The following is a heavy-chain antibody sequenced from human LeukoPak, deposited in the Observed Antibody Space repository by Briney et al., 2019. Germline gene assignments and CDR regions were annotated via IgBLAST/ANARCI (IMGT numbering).Heavy chain of an antibody. D-gene: IGHD1-26*01. Sequence: GGSLRLSFAASGFTFRNYDMTWVRQAPGKGLEWVSLISQTGGDTYYADSVKGRFTISRDNSKNTLFLQMSSLRAEDTAVYYCAKDLRGAGFDYWGQGNLVTVSS. CDR3: AKDLRGAGFDY. CDR1: GFTFRNYD. J-gene: IGHJ4*02. V-gene: IGHV3-23*01. CDR2: ISQTGGDT.